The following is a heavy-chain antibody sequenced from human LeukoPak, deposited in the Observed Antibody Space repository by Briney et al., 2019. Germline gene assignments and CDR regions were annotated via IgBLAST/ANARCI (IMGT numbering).Heavy chain of an antibody. D-gene: IGHD3-16*01. J-gene: IGHJ1*01. CDR3: ARQSDDLGYFQH. V-gene: IGHV4-59*08. CDR1: GGSLSSYY. Sequence: PSETLSLTCTVSGGSLSSYYWSWIRQPSGKGLEWIGYIYYRGRTKYNPSLQSRVTISVDTSRNQFSLRLSSVTAADTAVYYCARQSDDLGYFQHWGQGTLVTVSS. CDR2: IYYRGRT.